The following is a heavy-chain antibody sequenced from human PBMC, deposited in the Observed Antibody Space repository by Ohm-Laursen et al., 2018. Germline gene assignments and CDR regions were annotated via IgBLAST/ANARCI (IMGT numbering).Heavy chain of an antibody. CDR3: ARQEYSSSSPFDY. CDR2: IYYSGST. D-gene: IGHD6-6*01. Sequence: TLSLTCSVSGGSISSYYWSWIRQPPGKGLEWLGYIYYSGSTNFNPSLKSQVTISVDTSKNQFPLKLTSVTAADTAVYYCARQEYSSSSPFDYWGQGTLVTVSS. J-gene: IGHJ4*02. CDR1: GGSISSYY. V-gene: IGHV4-59*08.